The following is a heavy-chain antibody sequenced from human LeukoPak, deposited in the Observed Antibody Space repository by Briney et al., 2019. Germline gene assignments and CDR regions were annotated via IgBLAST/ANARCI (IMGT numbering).Heavy chain of an antibody. Sequence: SVKVSFKASGYTFTSHDINWVRPATGQGLAWMGWMNPNSGNTGYAQKFQGRGTITRNTSISTAYMELSSLRSEDTAVYYCARASQLRLGIVVVITSGRRYYFDYWGQGTLVTVSS. CDR1: GYTFTSHD. D-gene: IGHD3-22*01. CDR3: ARASQLRLGIVVVITSGRRYYFDY. CDR2: MNPNSGNT. V-gene: IGHV1-8*01. J-gene: IGHJ4*02.